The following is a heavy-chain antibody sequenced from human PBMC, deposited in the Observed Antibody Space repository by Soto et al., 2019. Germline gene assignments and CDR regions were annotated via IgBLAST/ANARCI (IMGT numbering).Heavy chain of an antibody. J-gene: IGHJ6*02. CDR3: ATYSSRPYGMDV. V-gene: IGHV5-10-1*01. CDR1: VYSFTSYW. D-gene: IGHD6-13*01. CDR2: IDPSDSYT. Sequence: GESLKISCKGSVYSFTSYWISWVRQMPGRGLEWMGRIDPSDSYTNYSPSFQGHVTISADKSISTAYLQWSSLKASDTAMYYCATYSSRPYGMDVWGQGTTVTVSS.